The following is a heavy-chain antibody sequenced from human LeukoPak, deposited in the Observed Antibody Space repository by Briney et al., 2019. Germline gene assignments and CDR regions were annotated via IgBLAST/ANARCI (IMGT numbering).Heavy chain of an antibody. V-gene: IGHV4-59*01. CDR2: IYYSGST. J-gene: IGHJ6*03. D-gene: IGHD3-10*01. CDR3: ARGYGSGSYYRGTYYYYYMDV. CDR1: GGSISSYY. Sequence: SETLSLTCTVSGGSISSYYWSWIRQPPGKGLEWIGYIYYSGSTNYNPSLKSRVTISVDTSKNQFSLKLSSVTAADTAVYYCARGYGSGSYYRGTYYYYYMDVWGKGTTVTISS.